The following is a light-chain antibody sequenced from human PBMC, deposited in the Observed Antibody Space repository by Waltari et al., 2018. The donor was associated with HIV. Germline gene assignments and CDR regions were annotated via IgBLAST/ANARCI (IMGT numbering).Light chain of an antibody. V-gene: IGKV3-15*01. J-gene: IGKJ1*01. CDR1: QSVGTN. CDR2: GAS. CDR3: QQYNGWPRT. Sequence: EIVMTQSPATLSVTPGERATLSCRASQSVGTNLGWYQKKPGQAPRLLIYGASTRAPGIPAKFSGSGSGTEFSLTSGSLQPEDLAVYYCQQYNGWPRTFGQGTKVEIK.